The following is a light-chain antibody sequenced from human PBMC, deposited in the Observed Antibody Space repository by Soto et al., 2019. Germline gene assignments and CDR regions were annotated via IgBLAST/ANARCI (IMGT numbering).Light chain of an antibody. Sequence: DIQMTQSPSTLSGSVGDRVTITCRASQTISSWLAWYQQKPGKAPKLLIYKASTLKSGVPSRFSGSGSGTEFTLTIXXXXXXXFATYYCQHYNSXXEAFGQ. CDR2: KAS. J-gene: IGKJ1*01. V-gene: IGKV1-5*03. CDR1: QTISSW. CDR3: QHYNSXXEA.